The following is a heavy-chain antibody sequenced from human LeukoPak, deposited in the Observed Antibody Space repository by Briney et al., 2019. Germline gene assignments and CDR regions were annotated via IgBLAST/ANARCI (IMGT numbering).Heavy chain of an antibody. D-gene: IGHD2-2*01. CDR1: VYSISSGYY. Sequence: WETLSLTCAVSVYSISSGYYWGWIRQPPGKGLEWIGSIYHSGSTYYNPSLKSRVTISVDTSKNQFSLKLSSVTAADTAVYYCARILLPEGYFEYWGQGTLVTVSS. CDR2: IYHSGST. V-gene: IGHV4-38-2*01. J-gene: IGHJ4*02. CDR3: ARILLPEGYFEY.